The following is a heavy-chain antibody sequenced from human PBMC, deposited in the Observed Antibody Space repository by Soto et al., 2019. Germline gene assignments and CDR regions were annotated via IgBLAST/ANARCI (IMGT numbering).Heavy chain of an antibody. CDR2: IGWNSNT. CDR3: ARDRIFAFDI. CDR1: GFTFSTYS. J-gene: IGHJ3*02. D-gene: IGHD2-21*01. Sequence: EVQLVESGGGLVQPGGSLRLSCATSGFTFSTYSMNWVRQVPGKGLEWLSYIGWNSNTDYAASVKGRFTISRDNARDSLYLQMNSLRDEDTAVYYCARDRIFAFDIWGRGTMVTVSS. V-gene: IGHV3-48*02.